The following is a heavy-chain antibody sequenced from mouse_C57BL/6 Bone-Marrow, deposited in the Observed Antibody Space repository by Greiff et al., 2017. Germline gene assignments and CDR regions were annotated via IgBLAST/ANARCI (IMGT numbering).Heavy chain of an antibody. Sequence: QVQLQQSGPELVKPGASVKISCKASGYAFSSSWMNWVKQRPGKGLEWIGRIYPGDGDTNYNGKFKGKATLTADKSSSTAYMQLSSLTSEDSAVYCCARVIYYGYYFDYWGQGTTLTVSS. CDR1: GYAFSSSW. J-gene: IGHJ2*01. CDR3: ARVIYYGYYFDY. D-gene: IGHD2-2*01. V-gene: IGHV1-82*01. CDR2: IYPGDGDT.